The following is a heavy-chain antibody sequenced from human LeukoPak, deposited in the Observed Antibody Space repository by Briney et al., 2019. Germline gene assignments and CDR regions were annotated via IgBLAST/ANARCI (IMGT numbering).Heavy chain of an antibody. CDR2: VSRSGGST. J-gene: IGHJ3*02. CDR3: AKRGVTDAFDI. V-gene: IGHV3-23*01. CDR1: GFTFSSYA. D-gene: IGHD3-10*01. Sequence: GGSLRLSCAASGFTFSSYAMTWVRQAPWKGLEYVSSVSRSGGSTYYADSVKGRFTISRDNSKNTLYLQMNSLRAEDTAVYYCAKRGVTDAFDIWGQGTMVTVSS.